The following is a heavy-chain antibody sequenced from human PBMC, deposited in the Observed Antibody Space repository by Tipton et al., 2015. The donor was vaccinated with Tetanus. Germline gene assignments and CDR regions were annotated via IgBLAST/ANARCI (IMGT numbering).Heavy chain of an antibody. Sequence: SLRLSCAASGFTFSGYSMNWVRQAPGKGLEWVSSISSSSSYIYYADSVKGRLTISRDNAKNSLYLQMNSLRAEDTAVYYCVREGSSYSYYYYYYGMDVWGQGTTVTVSS. CDR3: VREGSSYSYYYYYYGMDV. CDR2: ISSSSSYI. D-gene: IGHD6-6*01. V-gene: IGHV3-21*01. CDR1: GFTFSGYS. J-gene: IGHJ6*02.